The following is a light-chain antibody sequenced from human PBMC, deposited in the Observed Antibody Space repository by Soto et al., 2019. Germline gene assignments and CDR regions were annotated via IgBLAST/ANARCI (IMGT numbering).Light chain of an antibody. J-gene: IGKJ5*01. V-gene: IGKV3-15*01. Sequence: IVMTQSPATLSVSPGERVTLSCRASQSVGSTLAWYQRRPGQSPRLLIYGASTRVTGLPARFSGSGSGTEFTLTINSLQSEDFAVYYCQQYNNWPPNFGQGTRLEIK. CDR3: QQYNNWPPN. CDR1: QSVGST. CDR2: GAS.